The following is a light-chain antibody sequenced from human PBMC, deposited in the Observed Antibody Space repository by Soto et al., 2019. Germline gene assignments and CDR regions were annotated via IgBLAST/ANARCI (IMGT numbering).Light chain of an antibody. CDR1: KNDIGVYDF. V-gene: IGLV2-8*01. Sequence: QSALTQSPSASGSPGQSVTISCTGTKNDIGVYDFVSWYQHHPGIAPRLIIYEVVQRPSGVPDRFSGSKSGNTASLTVSGLQAADEADYFCKSYAGSNTYVFGSGTKLTVL. J-gene: IGLJ1*01. CDR3: KSYAGSNTYV. CDR2: EVV.